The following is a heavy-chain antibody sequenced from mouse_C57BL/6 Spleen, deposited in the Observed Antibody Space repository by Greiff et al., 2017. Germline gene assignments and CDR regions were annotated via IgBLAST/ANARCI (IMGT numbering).Heavy chain of an antibody. CDR2: ISDGGSYT. D-gene: IGHD1-1*01. CDR1: GFTFSSYA. J-gene: IGHJ3*01. V-gene: IGHV5-4*01. Sequence: EVKLMESGGGLVKPGGSLKLSCAASGFTFSSYAMSWVRQTPEKRLEWVATISDGGSYTYYPDNVKGRFTISRDNAKNNLYLQMSHLKSEDTAMYYCARDKSYGSSPFAYWGQGTLVSVSA. CDR3: ARDKSYGSSPFAY.